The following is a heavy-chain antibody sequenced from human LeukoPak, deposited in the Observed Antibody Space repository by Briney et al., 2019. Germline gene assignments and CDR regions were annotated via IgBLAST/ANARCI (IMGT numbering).Heavy chain of an antibody. J-gene: IGHJ6*02. CDR3: ARDFGGRGAGSSGFYYYYYIMDV. V-gene: IGHV3-30*16. D-gene: IGHD3-22*01. CDR2: ISSDGSNE. Sequence: GGSLRLSCAPSGFTFSTYAMHWVRQAPGKGLEWGAVISSDGSNEFYADSVKGRFTISRDNSKNALYLQTNSLRAEDTAMFYCARDFGGRGAGSSGFYYYYYIMDVWGQGTTVTVSS. CDR1: GFTFSTYA.